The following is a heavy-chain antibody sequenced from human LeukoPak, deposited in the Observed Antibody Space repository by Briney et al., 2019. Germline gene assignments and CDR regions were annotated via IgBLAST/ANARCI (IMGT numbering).Heavy chain of an antibody. J-gene: IGHJ4*02. CDR1: GGSFSGYY. CDR2: IYYSGST. V-gene: IGHV4-59*01. CDR3: ARGQWLVAFDY. D-gene: IGHD6-19*01. Sequence: SETLSFTCAVYGGSFSGYYWSWIRQPPGKGLEWIGYIYYSGSTNYNPSLKSRVTISVDTSKNQFSLKLSSVTAADTAVYYCARGQWLVAFDYWGQGTLVTVSS.